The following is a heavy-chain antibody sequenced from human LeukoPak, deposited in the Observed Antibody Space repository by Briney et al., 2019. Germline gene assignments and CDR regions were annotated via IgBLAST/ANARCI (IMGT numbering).Heavy chain of an antibody. CDR1: GYTFTSYY. CDR2: INPSGGST. Sequence: ASVKVSCKASGYTFTSYYMHWVRQAPGQGLEWLGIINPSGGSTSYAQKFQGRVTMTRDTSTSTVYMELSSLRSKDTAVYYCARTFYGDYALDYWGQGTLVTVSS. D-gene: IGHD4-17*01. CDR3: ARTFYGDYALDY. J-gene: IGHJ4*02. V-gene: IGHV1-46*01.